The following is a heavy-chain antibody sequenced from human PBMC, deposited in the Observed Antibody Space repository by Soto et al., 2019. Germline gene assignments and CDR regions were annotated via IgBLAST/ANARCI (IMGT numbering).Heavy chain of an antibody. J-gene: IGHJ6*02. V-gene: IGHV4-4*08. Sequence: PSETLSLTCAVSGASITYYYWNWIRQPPGRGLEWIVSFSSTGSTVYNPSLRSRVTISLDTSKNQFSLTLNSVTAADTAVYYCARSPDSSGYYPRWYYYGMDVWGQGTTVTVSS. CDR1: GASITYYY. CDR2: FSSTGST. D-gene: IGHD3-22*01. CDR3: ARSPDSSGYYPRWYYYGMDV.